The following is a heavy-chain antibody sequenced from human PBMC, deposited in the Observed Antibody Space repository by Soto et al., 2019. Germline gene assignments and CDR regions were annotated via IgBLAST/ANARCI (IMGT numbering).Heavy chain of an antibody. Sequence: ASVKVSCKASGYRITSYGISWGRKDTGQGLECMGWISAYNGNTNYAQKLQGRVTMTTDTSTSTAYMELRSLRSDDTAVYYCARVPPGLSYGDYYYYYYMDVWGKGTTVTVSS. CDR3: ARVPPGLSYGDYYYYYYMDV. V-gene: IGHV1-18*01. D-gene: IGHD4-17*01. CDR1: GYRITSYG. CDR2: ISAYNGNT. J-gene: IGHJ6*03.